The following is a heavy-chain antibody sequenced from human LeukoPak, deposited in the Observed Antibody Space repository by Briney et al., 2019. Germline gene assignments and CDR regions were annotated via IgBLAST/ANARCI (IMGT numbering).Heavy chain of an antibody. CDR3: ARPHYSNYYVDY. V-gene: IGHV5-51*01. CDR1: GYSITRYW. Sequence: GESLKICCNGSGYSITRYWIAWVRQMPGKGLEWMGIIYPGDSDTRYSPSFQGQVTISADKSISTAYLQWSSLKASDTAMYYCARPHYSNYYVDYWGQGTLVTVSS. J-gene: IGHJ4*02. D-gene: IGHD4-11*01. CDR2: IYPGDSDT.